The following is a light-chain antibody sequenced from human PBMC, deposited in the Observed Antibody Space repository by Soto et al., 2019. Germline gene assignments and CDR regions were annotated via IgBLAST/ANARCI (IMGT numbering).Light chain of an antibody. CDR3: QKYNSALPWT. CDR2: AAS. J-gene: IGKJ1*01. Sequence: DIQMTQSPSSLSASVGDRVTITCRASQGISNYLAWYQQKPGKVPKLLIYAASTLQSGVPSRFSGSGSGTDFTLIIRSLQPEDVATYYCQKYNSALPWTFGQGTKVEIK. CDR1: QGISNY. V-gene: IGKV1-27*01.